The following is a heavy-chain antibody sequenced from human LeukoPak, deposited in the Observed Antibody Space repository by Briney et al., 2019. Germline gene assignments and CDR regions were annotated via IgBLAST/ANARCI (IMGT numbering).Heavy chain of an antibody. CDR2: IYYSGST. CDR3: ARGDRIAAAGTPLDY. J-gene: IGHJ4*02. CDR1: GGSISSYY. V-gene: IGHV4-59*01. D-gene: IGHD6-13*01. Sequence: SETLSLTCTVSGGSISSYYWSWIRQPPGKGLEWIGYIYYSGSTNYNPSLKSRVTISVDTSKNQFSLKLSSVTAADTAVYYCARGDRIAAAGTPLDYWGQGTLVTVSS.